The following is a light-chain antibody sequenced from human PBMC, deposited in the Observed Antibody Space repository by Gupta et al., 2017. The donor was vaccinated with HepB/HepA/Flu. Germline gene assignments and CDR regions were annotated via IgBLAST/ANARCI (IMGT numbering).Light chain of an antibody. CDR2: AAS. V-gene: IGKV1-39*01. CDR3: QQSYSTLIT. Sequence: IQMTQSPSSLSASVGDRVTITCRASQSISSYLNWYQQKPGKATKLLIYAASSLQSGVPSRFSGSGSGTDFTLTISSLQPEDVATYYCQQSYSTLITFGQGTRLEIK. J-gene: IGKJ5*01. CDR1: QSISSY.